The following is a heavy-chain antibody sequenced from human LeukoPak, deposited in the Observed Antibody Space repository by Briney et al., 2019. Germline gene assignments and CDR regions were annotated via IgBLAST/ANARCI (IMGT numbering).Heavy chain of an antibody. Sequence: SETLSLTCTVSGYSVSSGYYWGWIRQSPGKGLEWIGSIYHSGSTYYNPSLKSRVTISVDTSKNQFSLKLSSVTAADTAVYYCARGIAAGPSTWFDPWGQGTLVTVSS. J-gene: IGHJ5*02. CDR3: ARGIAAGPSTWFDP. CDR2: IYHSGST. V-gene: IGHV4-38-2*02. D-gene: IGHD6-13*01. CDR1: GYSVSSGYY.